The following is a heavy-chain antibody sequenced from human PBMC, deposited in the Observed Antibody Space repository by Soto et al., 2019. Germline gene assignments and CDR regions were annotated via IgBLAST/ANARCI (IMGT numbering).Heavy chain of an antibody. J-gene: IGHJ5*02. V-gene: IGHV3-15*01. Sequence: GGSLRLSCAASGFTFSDAWMSWVRQAPGKGLDWVGRIKSKSDGGTTEYAAPVRGRFTISRDDSKNTLYLQMNSLKTEDTAVYYCTTHLWRIAMVVGSTVYFNPWGQGT. D-gene: IGHD5-18*01. CDR3: TTHLWRIAMVVGSTVYFNP. CDR2: IKSKSDGGTT. CDR1: GFTFSDAW.